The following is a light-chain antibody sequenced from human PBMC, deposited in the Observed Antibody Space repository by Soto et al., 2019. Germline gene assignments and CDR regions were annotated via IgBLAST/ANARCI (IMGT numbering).Light chain of an antibody. CDR3: ASWDESQSGFGL. Sequence: QSVLTQPPSAAGTTGQRVIISCSGSTSNIGANHVNWYQQFPGTAPKLLIFATDRRPSGVPARFSGSKSGTSASLAISGLQSADEADYYCASWDESQSGFGLFGGGTQLTVL. CDR1: TSNIGANH. V-gene: IGLV1-44*01. CDR2: ATD. J-gene: IGLJ3*02.